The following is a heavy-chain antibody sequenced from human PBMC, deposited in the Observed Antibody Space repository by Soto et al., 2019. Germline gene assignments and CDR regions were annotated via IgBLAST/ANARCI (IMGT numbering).Heavy chain of an antibody. J-gene: IGHJ4*02. Sequence: GASVKVSCKASGYTFINYYMHWVRQAPGQGFEWMGRISPKSGATNYAQKFQGRVSMTWDTSLKTAYMELSGLMSEDTAVYCCARPPGYISDWQYSDLWGKGTLVTVSS. CDR3: ARPPGYISDWQYSDL. D-gene: IGHD2-21*02. CDR2: ISPKSGAT. V-gene: IGHV1-2*02. CDR1: GYTFINYY.